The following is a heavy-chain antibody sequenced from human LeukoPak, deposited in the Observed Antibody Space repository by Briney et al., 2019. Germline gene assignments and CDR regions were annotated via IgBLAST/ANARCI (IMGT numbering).Heavy chain of an antibody. J-gene: IGHJ4*02. D-gene: IGHD3-9*01. CDR1: GFTLGSYS. V-gene: IGHV3-21*01. CDR3: ARGDILTGSRGDHLFDY. Sequence: NPGGTLRLSCAASGFTLGSYSMNWVRQAPGKGLEWVSSISSSSSYIYYADSVKGRFTISRDNAKNSLYLQMNSLRAEDTAVYYCARGDILTGSRGDHLFDYWGQGTLVTVSS. CDR2: ISSSSSYI.